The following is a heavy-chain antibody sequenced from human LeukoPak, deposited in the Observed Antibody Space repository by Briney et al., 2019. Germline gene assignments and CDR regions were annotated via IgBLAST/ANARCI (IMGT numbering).Heavy chain of an antibody. J-gene: IGHJ4*02. D-gene: IGHD2-2*01. V-gene: IGHV3-23*01. CDR3: ASRACSSTSCYYY. Sequence: GGSLRLSCAASGFTFSDSAMSWARQAPGEGLEWVSTISGLGDSTDYADSVKGRFTISRDNAKNTLYLQMNSLRAEDTAVYYCASRACSSTSCYYYWGQGTLVTVSS. CDR1: GFTFSDSA. CDR2: ISGLGDST.